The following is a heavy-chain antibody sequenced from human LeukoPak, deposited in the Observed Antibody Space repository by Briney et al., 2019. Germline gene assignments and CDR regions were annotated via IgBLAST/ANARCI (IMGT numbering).Heavy chain of an antibody. D-gene: IGHD1-26*01. V-gene: IGHV3-66*01. CDR2: IYSGGST. CDR1: GFTVSSNY. CDR3: ARDPSALIVGATSENY. J-gene: IGHJ4*02. Sequence: GGSLRLSCAASGFTVSSNYMSWVRQAPGKGLEWVSVIYSGGSTYYADSVKGRFTISRGNSKNTLYLQMNSLRAEDTAVYYCARDPSALIVGATSENYWGQGTLVTVSS.